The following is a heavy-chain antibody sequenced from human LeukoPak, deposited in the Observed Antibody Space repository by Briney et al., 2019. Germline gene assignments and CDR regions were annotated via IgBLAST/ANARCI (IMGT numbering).Heavy chain of an antibody. CDR3: ARDMSHTGGAFDI. CDR2: ISGSGGST. CDR1: GFTFSSYA. V-gene: IGHV3-23*01. J-gene: IGHJ3*02. Sequence: GGSLRLSCAASGFTFSSYAMSWVRQAPGKGLEWVSAISGSGGSTYYADSVKGRFTISRDNSKNTLYLQMNSLRAEDTAVYYCARDMSHTGGAFDIWGQGTMVTVSS. D-gene: IGHD1-14*01.